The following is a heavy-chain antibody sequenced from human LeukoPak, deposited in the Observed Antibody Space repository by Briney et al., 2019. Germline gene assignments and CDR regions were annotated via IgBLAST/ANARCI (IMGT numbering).Heavy chain of an antibody. D-gene: IGHD5-18*01. J-gene: IGHJ4*02. CDR3: AREVGRRNTAMVDY. CDR1: GGTFSSYA. V-gene: IGHV1-69*04. CDR2: IIPILGIA. Sequence: SVKVSCKASGGTFSSYAISWVRQAPGQGLEWMGRIIPILGIANYAQKFQGRVTITADKSTSTAYMELGSLRSEDTAVYYCAREVGRRNTAMVDYWGQGTLVTVSS.